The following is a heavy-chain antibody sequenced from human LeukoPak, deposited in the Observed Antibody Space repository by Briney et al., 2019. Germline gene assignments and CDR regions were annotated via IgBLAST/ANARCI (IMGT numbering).Heavy chain of an antibody. D-gene: IGHD2-8*02. Sequence: ASVKVSCKASGYTFSSYGINWVRQAPGQGLEWMGGIIPVFSTGNYAQKFQGRVTITTDESTSTAYMELSSLRSEDTAVYYCARDRSGGHDAFDIWGQGTMVTVSS. J-gene: IGHJ3*02. CDR1: GYTFSSYG. V-gene: IGHV1-69*05. CDR2: IIPVFSTG. CDR3: ARDRSGGHDAFDI.